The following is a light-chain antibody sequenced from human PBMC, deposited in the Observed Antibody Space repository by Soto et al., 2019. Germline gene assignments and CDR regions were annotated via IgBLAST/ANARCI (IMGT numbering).Light chain of an antibody. V-gene: IGKV3-15*01. CDR2: GAS. Sequence: EIVMTQSPATLSVSPGERATLSCRASQSVSGNLAWYQQKPGQAPRLLIYGASTKATGTPARFSGSGSGTESTLTISSLQSEDFAVYYCQQYNNWPPSFGQGTKVEIK. CDR3: QQYNNWPPS. J-gene: IGKJ1*01. CDR1: QSVSGN.